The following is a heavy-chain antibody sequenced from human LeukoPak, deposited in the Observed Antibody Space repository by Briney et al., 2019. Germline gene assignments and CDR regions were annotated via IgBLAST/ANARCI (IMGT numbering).Heavy chain of an antibody. V-gene: IGHV4-59*01. CDR1: GGSISSYY. CDR2: IYDSGST. CDR3: ARVSYVDTGGKYFDY. D-gene: IGHD5-18*01. Sequence: SETLSLTCTVSGGSISSYYWSWIRQPPGKGLEWIGYIYDSGSTNYNPSLKSRVTISVDTSKSQFSLKLSSVTAADTAVYYCARVSYVDTGGKYFDYWGQGTLVTVSS. J-gene: IGHJ4*02.